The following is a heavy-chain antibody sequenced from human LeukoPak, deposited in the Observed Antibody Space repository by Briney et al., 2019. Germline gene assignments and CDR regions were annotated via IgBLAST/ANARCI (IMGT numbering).Heavy chain of an antibody. V-gene: IGHV3-30-3*01. CDR1: GFTFSNYA. J-gene: IGHJ6*02. Sequence: GGSLRLSCAASGFTFSNYAMHWVRQAPGKGLEWVAVISYDENNKYYADSVKGRFTISRDKSKNTLYLHMNSLRPEDTAVYYCARDITVLWGVIMNYFGMDVWGQGTTVTVSS. CDR2: ISYDENNK. CDR3: ARDITVLWGVIMNYFGMDV. D-gene: IGHD3-10*01.